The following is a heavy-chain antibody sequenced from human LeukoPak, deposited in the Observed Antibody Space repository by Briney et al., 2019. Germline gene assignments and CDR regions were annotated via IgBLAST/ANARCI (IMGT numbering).Heavy chain of an antibody. J-gene: IGHJ4*02. Sequence: SETLSLTCTVSGGSISSSSYYWGWIRQPPGKGLEWIGSIYYSGSTYYNPSLKSRVTISVDTSKNQFSLKLSSVTAADTAVYYCARLRYSYVDYWGQGTLVTVSS. D-gene: IGHD5-18*01. V-gene: IGHV4-39*01. CDR1: GGSISSSSYY. CDR2: IYYSGST. CDR3: ARLRYSYVDY.